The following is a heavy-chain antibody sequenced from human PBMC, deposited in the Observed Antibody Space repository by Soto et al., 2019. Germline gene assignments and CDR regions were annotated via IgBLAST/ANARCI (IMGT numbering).Heavy chain of an antibody. CDR3: ARLGRDGYSPGFDY. CDR1: GGSISSSSYY. J-gene: IGHJ4*02. V-gene: IGHV4-39*01. D-gene: IGHD5-18*01. CDR2: IYYSGST. Sequence: QLQLQESGPGLVKPSETLSLTCTVSGGSISSSSYYWGWIRQPPGKGLEWIGSIYYSGSTYYNPSLKSRVTISVDTSKNQFSLKLSSVTAADTAVYYCARLGRDGYSPGFDYWGQGTLVTVSS.